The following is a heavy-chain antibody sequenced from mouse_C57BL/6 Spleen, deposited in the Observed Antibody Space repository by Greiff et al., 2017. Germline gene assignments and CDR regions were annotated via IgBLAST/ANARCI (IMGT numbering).Heavy chain of an antibody. J-gene: IGHJ4*01. CDR1: GYAFSSYW. D-gene: IGHD1-1*01. CDR3: ARKGYYGSSLRAMDY. CDR2: IYPGDGDT. V-gene: IGHV1-80*01. Sequence: VQVVESGAELVKPGASVKISCKASGYAFSSYWMNWVKQRPGKGLEWIGQIYPGDGDTNYNGKFKGKATLTADKSSSTAYMQLSSLTSEDSAVYFCARKGYYGSSLRAMDYWGQGTSVTVSS.